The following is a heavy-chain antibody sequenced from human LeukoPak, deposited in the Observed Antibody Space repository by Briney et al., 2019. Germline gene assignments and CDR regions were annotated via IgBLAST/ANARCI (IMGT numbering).Heavy chain of an antibody. CDR1: GFSFSDNF. Sequence: GGSLRLSCTASGFSFSDNFMGWIRQAPGKGLQWVSYIKSGGDMIYHSDAVKGRFSISRDNSKRSLYLQMNRLRVDDTAVYFCARGAYGWTFNPWGQGTLVSVSS. J-gene: IGHJ5*02. CDR2: IKSGGDMI. D-gene: IGHD3-10*01. V-gene: IGHV3-11*01. CDR3: ARGAYGWTFNP.